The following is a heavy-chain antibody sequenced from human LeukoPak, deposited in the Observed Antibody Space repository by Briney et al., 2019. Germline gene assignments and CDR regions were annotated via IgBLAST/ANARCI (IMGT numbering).Heavy chain of an antibody. CDR1: GFTFSSYE. CDR2: IKQDGSEK. Sequence: GGSLRLSCAASGFTFSSYEMNWVRQAPGKGLEWVANIKQDGSEKYYVDSVKGRFTISRDNAKNSLYLQMNSLRAEDTAVYYCASSVRAYGYYYVDDYWGQGTLVTVSS. CDR3: ASSVRAYGYYYVDDY. V-gene: IGHV3-7*01. D-gene: IGHD3-22*01. J-gene: IGHJ4*02.